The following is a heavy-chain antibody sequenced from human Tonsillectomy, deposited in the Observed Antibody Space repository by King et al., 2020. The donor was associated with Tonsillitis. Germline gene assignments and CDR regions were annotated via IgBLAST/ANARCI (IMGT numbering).Heavy chain of an antibody. J-gene: IGHJ6*02. CDR3: AREYCGGDCYSYYYYGMDV. D-gene: IGHD2-21*02. CDR1: GGSVRSGSYY. Sequence: QLQESGPGLVKPSETLSLTCTVSGGSVRSGSYYWSWIRQPPGKGLEWIGYIYYSGSTNYNPSLKSRVTISVDTSKNQFSLKLRSVTAADTAVYYCAREYCGGDCYSYYYYGMDVWGQGTTVTVSS. CDR2: IYYSGST. V-gene: IGHV4-61*01.